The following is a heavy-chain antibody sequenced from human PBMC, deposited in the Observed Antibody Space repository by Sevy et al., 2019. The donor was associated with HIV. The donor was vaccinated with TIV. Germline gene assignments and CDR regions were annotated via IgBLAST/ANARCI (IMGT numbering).Heavy chain of an antibody. CDR3: AKDYSAGITMVRGAYRARGDYFDY. D-gene: IGHD3-10*01. CDR2: ISYDEAHK. V-gene: IGHV3-30*18. J-gene: IGHJ4*02. CDR1: GFTFRTSG. Sequence: GGSLRLSCVTSGFTFRTSGMHWVRQSPGKGLEWVAVISYDEAHKNYADSVKGRFSISKDNSKNTLYLQMSSLRTEDTAVYYCAKDYSAGITMVRGAYRARGDYFDYGGQGTQVTVSS.